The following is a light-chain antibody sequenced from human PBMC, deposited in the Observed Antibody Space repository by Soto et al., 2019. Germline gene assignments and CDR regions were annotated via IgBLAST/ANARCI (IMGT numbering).Light chain of an antibody. Sequence: EIVLTQSPGTLSLSPGERATLSCRASQSVSTLYLAWYQQKPGQAPRLLIYGTSNRVGGIPDWFGGSGSGTYFTLTINRLQPDDFAVYFCQQYAVSPYTFAQGTKLEI. V-gene: IGKV3-20*01. CDR2: GTS. J-gene: IGKJ2*01. CDR3: QQYAVSPYT. CDR1: QSVSTLY.